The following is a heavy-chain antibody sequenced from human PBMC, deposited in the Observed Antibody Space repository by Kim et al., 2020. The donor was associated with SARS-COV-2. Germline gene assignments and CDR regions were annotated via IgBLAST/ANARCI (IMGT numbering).Heavy chain of an antibody. CDR3: AHTGNYDFWSGYWGLFDY. J-gene: IGHJ4*02. V-gene: IGHV2-5*02. CDR2: IYWDDDK. D-gene: IGHD3-3*01. CDR1: GFSLSTSGVG. Sequence: SGPTLVKPTQTLTLTCTFSGFSLSTSGVGVGWIRQPPGKALEWLALIYWDDDKRYSPSLKSRLTITKDTSKNQVVLTMTNMDPVDTATYYCAHTGNYDFWSGYWGLFDYWGQGTLVTVSS.